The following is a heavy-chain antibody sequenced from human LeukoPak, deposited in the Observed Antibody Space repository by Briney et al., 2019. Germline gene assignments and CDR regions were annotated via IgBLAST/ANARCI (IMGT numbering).Heavy chain of an antibody. CDR2: IYYSGST. CDR1: GYSISSSNW. CDR3: ARRYDFWSGYYAFDY. J-gene: IGHJ4*02. D-gene: IGHD3-3*01. Sequence: SETLSLTCAVSGYSISSSNWWGWIRQPPGKGLEWIGYIYYSGSTNYNPSLKSRVTISVDTSKNQFSLKLSSVTAADTAVYYCARRYDFWSGYYAFDYWGQGTLITVSS. V-gene: IGHV4-28*01.